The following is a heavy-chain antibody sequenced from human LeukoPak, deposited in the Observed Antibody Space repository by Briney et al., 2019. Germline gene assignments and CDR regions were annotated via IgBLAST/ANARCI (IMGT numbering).Heavy chain of an antibody. CDR1: GFTFSSYA. V-gene: IGHV3-23*01. CDR3: AKRPLRNSGSYYFDY. CDR2: ISGSGGST. D-gene: IGHD1-26*01. J-gene: IGHJ4*02. Sequence: TGGSLRLSCAASGFTFSSYAMSWVRQAPGKGLEWVSAISGSGGSTYYADSVKGRFTISRDNSKNTLYLQMNSLRAEDTAVYYCAKRPLRNSGSYYFDYWGQGTLVTVSS.